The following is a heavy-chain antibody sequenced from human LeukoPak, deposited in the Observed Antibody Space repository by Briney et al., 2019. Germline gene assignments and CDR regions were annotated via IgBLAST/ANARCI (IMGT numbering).Heavy chain of an antibody. CDR1: GYSFTNYW. Sequence: RGESLKISCKGSGYSFTNYWIAWVRQMPGKGLEWMGRIDPSDSYTNYSPSFQGHVTISADKSISTAYLQWSSLKASDTAMYYCARVLYNGSGSHTPQYYYYGMDVWGQGTTVTVSS. D-gene: IGHD3-10*01. CDR2: IDPSDSYT. CDR3: ARVLYNGSGSHTPQYYYYGMDV. V-gene: IGHV5-10-1*01. J-gene: IGHJ6*02.